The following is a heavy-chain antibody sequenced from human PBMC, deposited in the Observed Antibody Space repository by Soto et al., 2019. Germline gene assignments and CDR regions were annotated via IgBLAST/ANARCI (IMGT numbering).Heavy chain of an antibody. CDR3: ARRAALGQNLFDP. J-gene: IGHJ5*02. V-gene: IGHV4-59*01. CDR2: IYYSGST. D-gene: IGHD6-13*01. CDR1: GGSISSYY. Sequence: SETLSLTCTVSGGSISSYYWSWIRQPPGKGLEWIGYIYYSGSTNYNPSLKSRVTISVDTSKNQFSLKLSSMTAADTAVYYCARRAALGQNLFDPWGQGTLVTVSS.